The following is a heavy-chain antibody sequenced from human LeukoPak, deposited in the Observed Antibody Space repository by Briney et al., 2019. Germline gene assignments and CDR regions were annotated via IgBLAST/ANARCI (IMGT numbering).Heavy chain of an antibody. CDR1: GGSISSSSYY. Sequence: SETLSLTCTVSGGSISSSSYYWGWIRQPPGKGLEWIGSIYYSGSTYYNPSLKSRVTISVDTSKNQFSLKLSSVTAADTAVYYCARRAYYYDSSGYVFDYWGQGTLVTVSS. D-gene: IGHD3-22*01. V-gene: IGHV4-39*01. CDR3: ARRAYYYDSSGYVFDY. J-gene: IGHJ4*02. CDR2: IYYSGST.